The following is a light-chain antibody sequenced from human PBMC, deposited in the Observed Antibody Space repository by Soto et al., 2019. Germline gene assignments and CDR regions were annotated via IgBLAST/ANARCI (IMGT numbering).Light chain of an antibody. CDR2: GSS. CDR3: HQYGSSPPYT. V-gene: IGKV3-20*01. CDR1: QSVSNNY. J-gene: IGKJ2*01. Sequence: EVVLTQSPGTLSLSPGESATLSCRASQSVSNNYFAWYQQKPGQAPRLLIFGSSDSATGIPDRFSGSGSGTDFTLTIIRLEPEDFAVYYCHQYGSSPPYTFGQGTKLEIK.